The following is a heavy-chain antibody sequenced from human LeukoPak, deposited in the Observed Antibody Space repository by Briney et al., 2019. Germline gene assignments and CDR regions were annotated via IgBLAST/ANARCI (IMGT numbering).Heavy chain of an antibody. CDR3: TSGSSSVGY. Sequence: GGSLRLSCAASGFTFSDYYMSWIRQAPGKGLEWVAYISPSQNDIYYTESVRGRFTISRDNAKNSLYLQMSSLRADDTAVYYCTSGSSSVGYWGQGTLVTVSS. CDR1: GFTFSDYY. CDR2: ISPSQNDI. D-gene: IGHD6-6*01. V-gene: IGHV3-11*01. J-gene: IGHJ4*02.